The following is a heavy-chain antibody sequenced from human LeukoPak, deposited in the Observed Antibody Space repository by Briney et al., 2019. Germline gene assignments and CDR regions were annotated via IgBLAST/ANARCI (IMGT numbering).Heavy chain of an antibody. V-gene: IGHV3-30*02. D-gene: IGHD1-26*01. CDR1: GFTFANYA. CDR2: IRYDGSNK. CDR3: AKGDSGSYGH. J-gene: IGHJ4*02. Sequence: PGGSLRLSCAASGFTFANYAMVWVRQAPGKGLEWVAFIRYDGSNKYYADSVKGRFTISRDNSKNTLYLQMNSLRAEDTAVYYCAKGDSGSYGHWGQGTLVTVSS.